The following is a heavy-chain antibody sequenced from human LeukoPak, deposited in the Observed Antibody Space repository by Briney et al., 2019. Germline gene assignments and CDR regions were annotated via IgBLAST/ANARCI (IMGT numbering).Heavy chain of an antibody. CDR2: ISYVGTNK. Sequence: GGSLRLSCAASGFTFNSYPMHWVRQAPGKGLEWVAVISYVGTNKYYADSVKGRFTISRDNSRNTLYLQMNSLRAEDTAVYYCARGVGYCSSTSCYAPPTQIWGQGTMVTVSS. CDR3: ARGVGYCSSTSCYAPPTQI. D-gene: IGHD2-2*01. J-gene: IGHJ3*02. CDR1: GFTFNSYP. V-gene: IGHV3-30-3*01.